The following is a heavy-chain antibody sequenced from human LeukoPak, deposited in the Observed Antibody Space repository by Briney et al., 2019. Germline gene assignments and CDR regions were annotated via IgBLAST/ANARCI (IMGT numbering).Heavy chain of an antibody. CDR3: ARVKEYRGYLFGY. Sequence: ASVKVSCKASGYTFTGYYMHWVRQAPGQGLEWMGWINPNSGGTNYAQRFQGRVTMTRDTSISTAYMELGRLRSDDTAVYYCARVKEYRGYLFGYWGQGTLVTVSS. J-gene: IGHJ4*02. D-gene: IGHD2-2*03. CDR1: GYTFTGYY. V-gene: IGHV1-2*02. CDR2: INPNSGGT.